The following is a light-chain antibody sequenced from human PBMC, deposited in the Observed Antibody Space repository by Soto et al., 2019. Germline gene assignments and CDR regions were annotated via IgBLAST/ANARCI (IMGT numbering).Light chain of an antibody. Sequence: QSALTQPASVSGSPGQSITISCTGTSSDVGGYNYVSWYQQHPGKAPKLMIHGVSNRPSGVSNRFSGSKSGNTASLTISGLQAEDEADYYCSPYTSSSTVVFGGGTKLTVL. J-gene: IGLJ2*01. CDR3: SPYTSSSTVV. CDR1: SSDVGGYNY. V-gene: IGLV2-14*01. CDR2: GVS.